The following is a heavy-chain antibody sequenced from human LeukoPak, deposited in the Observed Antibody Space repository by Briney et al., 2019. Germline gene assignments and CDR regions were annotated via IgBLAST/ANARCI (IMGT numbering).Heavy chain of an antibody. CDR1: GFTFSSYW. D-gene: IGHD6-13*01. V-gene: IGHV3-74*01. CDR2: INGDGSST. CDR3: ARGGYREQLGS. J-gene: IGHJ5*02. Sequence: GGSLRLSCAASGFTFSSYWMHWVRQAPGKGLVWVSRINGDGSSTSYADSVKGRFSISRDNAKNTLYLQMNSLRAEDTAVYYCARGGYREQLGSWGQGTLVTVSS.